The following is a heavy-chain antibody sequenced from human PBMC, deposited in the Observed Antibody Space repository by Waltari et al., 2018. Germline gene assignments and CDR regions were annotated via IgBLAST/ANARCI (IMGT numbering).Heavy chain of an antibody. CDR1: GFSFNNYA. V-gene: IGHV3-23*01. D-gene: IGHD4-17*01. CDR3: GKDPNGDYVGAFDI. CDR2: ISSGGRST. J-gene: IGHJ3*02. Sequence: EVQLLESGGGLVQPGESLRLSCSTSGFSFNNYAMSCVRQVPGKGPDWGSGISSGGRSTYYADSVKGRFTISRDNSENTLSLQMNSLRAEDTAIYYCGKDPNGDYVGAFDIWGQGTMVTVS.